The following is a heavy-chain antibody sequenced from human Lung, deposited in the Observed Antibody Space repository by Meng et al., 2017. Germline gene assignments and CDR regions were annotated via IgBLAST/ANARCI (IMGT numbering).Heavy chain of an antibody. CDR1: GFTFSNAY. CDR2: IKSKPDGETI. CDR3: SGHIDY. V-gene: IGHV3-15*01. J-gene: IGHJ4*02. D-gene: IGHD5-12*01. Sequence: EVQLVEAGGGLVKPGGSLELSCECSGFTFSNAYMTWVRQVPGKRLEWVGRIKSKPDGETIDYAAPVKGRFTISRDDSKNTVYLQMNSLKTEDTAVYYCSGHIDYWGQGTLVTVSS.